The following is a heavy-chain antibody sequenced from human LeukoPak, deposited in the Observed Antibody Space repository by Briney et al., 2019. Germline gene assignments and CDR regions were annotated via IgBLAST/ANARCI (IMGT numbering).Heavy chain of an antibody. CDR3: ARVITGTSFRFDP. Sequence: AETLSLTCTVSGGSISRYYWSWIRQPAGKGLEWIGRIYTSGSTNYNPSLKSRVTMSVDTSKNQFSLKLSSVTAADTAVYYCARVITGTSFRFDPWGQGTLVTVSS. CDR1: GGSISRYY. D-gene: IGHD1-20*01. CDR2: IYTSGST. J-gene: IGHJ5*02. V-gene: IGHV4-4*07.